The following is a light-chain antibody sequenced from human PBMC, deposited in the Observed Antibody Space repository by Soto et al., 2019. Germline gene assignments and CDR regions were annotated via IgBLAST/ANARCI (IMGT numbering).Light chain of an antibody. CDR2: DAS. CDR3: QQYNSYLT. J-gene: IGKJ1*01. Sequence: DIQMTQSPSTLSASVGDRVTVTCRASQSISSWLACYQQKPGKAPKLLIYDASSLESGVPSRFSGSGSGTELTLTISSLQPDDFATSYCQQYNSYLTFGKGTQVEIK. CDR1: QSISSW. V-gene: IGKV1-5*01.